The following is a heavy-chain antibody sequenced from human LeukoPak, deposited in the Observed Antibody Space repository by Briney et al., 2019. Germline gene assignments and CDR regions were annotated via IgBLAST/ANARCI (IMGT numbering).Heavy chain of an antibody. Sequence: SVKVSCKASGGTFSSYGIGWVRQAPGQGLEWMGSIIPIFGTANYAQKFQGRVTITADESTSTAYTELSSLRSEDTAVYYCARNMVRGVIIDSDYYYYYYMDVWGKGTTVTVSS. CDR3: ARNMVRGVIIDSDYYYYYYMDV. J-gene: IGHJ6*03. V-gene: IGHV1-69*15. CDR1: GGTFSSYG. D-gene: IGHD3-10*01. CDR2: IIPIFGTA.